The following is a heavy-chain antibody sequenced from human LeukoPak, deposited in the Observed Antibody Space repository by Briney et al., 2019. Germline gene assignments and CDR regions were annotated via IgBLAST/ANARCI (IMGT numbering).Heavy chain of an antibody. J-gene: IGHJ4*02. D-gene: IGHD5-12*01. CDR1: GYSFTSYW. CDR3: ARQKSGYKIQIDY. V-gene: IGHV5-51*01. Sequence: GESLKISCKGSGYSFTSYWIGWVRQMPGKGLEWMGIIYPGDPDTRYSPSFQGQVTISADKSISTAYLQWSSLKASDTAMYYCARQKSGYKIQIDYWGQGTLVTVSS. CDR2: IYPGDPDT.